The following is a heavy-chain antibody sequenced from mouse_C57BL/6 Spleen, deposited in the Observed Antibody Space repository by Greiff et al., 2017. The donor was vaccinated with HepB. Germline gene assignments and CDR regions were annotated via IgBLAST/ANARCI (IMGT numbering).Heavy chain of an antibody. CDR2: IYPRSGNT. Sequence: QVQLQQSGAELARPGASVKLSCKASGYTFTSYGISWVKQRTGQGLEWIGEIYPRSGNTYYNEKFKGKATLTADKSSSTAYMELRSLTSEDSAVYFCAREDYYSSSYWYFDVWGTGTTVTVSS. CDR1: GYTFTSYG. V-gene: IGHV1-81*01. CDR3: AREDYYSSSYWYFDV. D-gene: IGHD1-1*01. J-gene: IGHJ1*03.